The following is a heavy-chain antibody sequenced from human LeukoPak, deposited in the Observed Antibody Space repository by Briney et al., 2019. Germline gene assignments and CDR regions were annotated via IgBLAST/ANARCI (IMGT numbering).Heavy chain of an antibody. Sequence: EESLHISFQGPGYGFPSYWIGWVRQMPGKGLGLVGIIYPGYSDTRYSPSFQGQVNISADKSISTAYLQWSRLKDSDTAMYYSARLPGIAVAGTSYYYYGMDVWGQGTTVTVSS. V-gene: IGHV5-51*01. CDR3: ARLPGIAVAGTSYYYYGMDV. CDR2: IYPGYSDT. D-gene: IGHD6-19*01. J-gene: IGHJ6*02. CDR1: GYGFPSYW.